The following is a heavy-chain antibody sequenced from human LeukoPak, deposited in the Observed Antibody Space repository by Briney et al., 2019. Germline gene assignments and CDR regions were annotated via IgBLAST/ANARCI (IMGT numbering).Heavy chain of an antibody. J-gene: IGHJ4*02. CDR1: GGSISSYY. CDR3: ARRGFCTSTSCYVFDH. D-gene: IGHD2-2*01. V-gene: IGHV4-59*08. Sequence: SETLSLTCTVSGGSISSYYLSRIRQSPGKGLEYIGHIYYSGSTNYSPSLKSRVTISVDTSKNQFSLNLSSVTAADTAVYYCARRGFCTSTSCYVFDHWGQGTLVTVSS. CDR2: IYYSGST.